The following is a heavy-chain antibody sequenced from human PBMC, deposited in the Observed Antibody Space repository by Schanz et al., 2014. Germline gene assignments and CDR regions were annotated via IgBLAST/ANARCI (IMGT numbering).Heavy chain of an antibody. V-gene: IGHV3-23*04. Sequence: VQLVESGGGVVQPGRSLRLSCAASGFTFGSYGMSWVRQGPGKGLEWVSTISASGGSTYYADSVKGRFTISRENAKNSLYLQMNSLRAGDTAVYYCARVPYGSGSYWDYWGQGTLVTVSS. CDR1: GFTFGSYG. CDR2: ISASGGST. D-gene: IGHD3-10*01. J-gene: IGHJ4*02. CDR3: ARVPYGSGSYWDY.